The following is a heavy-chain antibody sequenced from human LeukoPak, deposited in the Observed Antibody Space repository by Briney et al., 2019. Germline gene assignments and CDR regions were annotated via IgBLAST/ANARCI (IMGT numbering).Heavy chain of an antibody. CDR3: ARSSPGITMVRGVINYFDY. V-gene: IGHV1-69*04. Sequence: GASVKVSCKASGGTFSSYAISWVRQAPGQGLEWMGRIIPILGIANYAQKFQGRVTITADESTSTAYMELSSLRSEDTAVYYCARSSPGITMVRGVINYFDYWGQGTLVTVSS. J-gene: IGHJ4*02. CDR2: IIPILGIA. D-gene: IGHD3-10*01. CDR1: GGTFSSYA.